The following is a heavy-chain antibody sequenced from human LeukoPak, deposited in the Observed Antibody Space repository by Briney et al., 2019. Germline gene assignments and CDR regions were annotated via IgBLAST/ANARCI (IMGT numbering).Heavy chain of an antibody. J-gene: IGHJ4*02. Sequence: GESLKISCKGSGYSFTSYWIAWVRQMPGKGLEWMGIIYPGDSDTTYSPSFQGQVTISADKSINTAYLLWRSLKASDTAMYYCARSFAHVERYYFDYWSQGTLVSVSS. D-gene: IGHD1-1*01. CDR3: ARSFAHVERYYFDY. CDR2: IYPGDSDT. CDR1: GYSFTSYW. V-gene: IGHV5-51*01.